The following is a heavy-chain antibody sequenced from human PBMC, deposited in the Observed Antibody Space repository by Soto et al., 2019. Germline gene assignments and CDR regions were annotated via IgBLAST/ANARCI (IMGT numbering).Heavy chain of an antibody. D-gene: IGHD2-21*01. V-gene: IGHV3-11*05. J-gene: IGHJ4*02. CDR1: GFTFSDYY. Sequence: QVQLVESGGGLVKPGGSLRLSCAASGFTFSDYYMSWIRQAPGKGLEWVSYISSSSSYTNYADSVKGRFTISRDNAKNSLYLQMNDLRAEDTAVYYCAKVFILWCFDYWGQGTLVTVSS. CDR2: ISSSSSYT. CDR3: AKVFILWCFDY.